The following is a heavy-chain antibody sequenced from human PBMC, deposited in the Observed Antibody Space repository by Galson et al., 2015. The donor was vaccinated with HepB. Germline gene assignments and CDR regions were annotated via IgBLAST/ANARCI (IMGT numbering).Heavy chain of an antibody. V-gene: IGHV3-30*18. CDR3: AKDAYYGSGSWIDY. J-gene: IGHJ4*02. Sequence: SLRLSCAASGFTFSSYGMHWVRQAPGKGLEWVAVISYDGSNKYYADSVKGRFTISRDNSKNTLYLQMNSLRAEDTAVYYCAKDAYYGSGSWIDYWGQGTLVTVSS. CDR1: GFTFSSYG. CDR2: ISYDGSNK. D-gene: IGHD3-10*01.